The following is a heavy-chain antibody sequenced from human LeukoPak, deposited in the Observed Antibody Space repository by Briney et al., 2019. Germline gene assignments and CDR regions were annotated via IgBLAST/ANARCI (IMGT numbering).Heavy chain of an antibody. Sequence: PSETLSLTCAVYGGSFSGYYWSWIRQPPGKGLEWIGEINHSGSTNYNPSLKSRVTISVDTSKNQFSLKLSSVTAADTAVYYCARGRGAARFVTIEFDYWGQGTLVTVSS. V-gene: IGHV4-34*01. CDR1: GGSFSGYY. CDR3: ARGRGAARFVTIEFDY. D-gene: IGHD6-6*01. J-gene: IGHJ4*02. CDR2: INHSGST.